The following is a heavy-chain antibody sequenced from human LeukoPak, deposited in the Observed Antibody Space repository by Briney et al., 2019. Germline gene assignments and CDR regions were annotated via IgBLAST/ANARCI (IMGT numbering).Heavy chain of an antibody. V-gene: IGHV3-9*01. J-gene: IGHJ5*01. D-gene: IGHD1-14*01. CDR1: GFKFDDYA. CDR3: AKGASHGIHYWFDP. Sequence: GGSLRLSCEASGFKFDDYAMHWVRQAPGKGPEWVSGVSWDSRSVAYADSVRGRFTISRDNAKNSLYLRMNSLTTEDTAFYHCAKGASHGIHYWFDPWGQGTLVTVST. CDR2: VSWDSRSV.